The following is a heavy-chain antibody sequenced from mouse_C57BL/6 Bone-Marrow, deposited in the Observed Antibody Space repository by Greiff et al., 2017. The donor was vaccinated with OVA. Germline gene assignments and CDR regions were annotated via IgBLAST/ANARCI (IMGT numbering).Heavy chain of an antibody. Sequence: VKLQQSGPELVKPGASVKISCKASGYAFSSSWMNWVKQRPGKGLEWIGRIYPGDGDTNYNGKFKGKATLTADKSSSTAYMQLSSLTSEDSAVYFCARGGYYYGSSFGVDYYAMDYWGQGTSVTVSS. D-gene: IGHD1-1*01. J-gene: IGHJ4*01. CDR2: IYPGDGDT. CDR3: ARGGYYYGSSFGVDYYAMDY. CDR1: GYAFSSSW. V-gene: IGHV1-82*01.